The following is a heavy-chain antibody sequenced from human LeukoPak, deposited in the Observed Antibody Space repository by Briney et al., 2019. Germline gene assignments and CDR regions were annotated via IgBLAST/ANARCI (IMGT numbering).Heavy chain of an antibody. J-gene: IGHJ3*02. CDR2: IDPSDSYN. D-gene: IGHD2-21*02. V-gene: IGHV5-10-1*01. Sequence: GESLKISCKGSGYSITSYWIAWVRQMAGKGLEWMGRIDPSDSYNNYSPSFQGHVTISADKSISTAYLQWSSLKASDTAMYYCARQVTYDGFDIWGQGTMVTVSS. CDR3: ARQVTYDGFDI. CDR1: GYSITSYW.